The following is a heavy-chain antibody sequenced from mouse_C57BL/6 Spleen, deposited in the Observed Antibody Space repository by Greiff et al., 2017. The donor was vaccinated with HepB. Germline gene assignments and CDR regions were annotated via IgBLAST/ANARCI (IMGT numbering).Heavy chain of an antibody. CDR2: ISSGGSYT. CDR1: GFTFSSYG. D-gene: IGHD1-1*01. J-gene: IGHJ2*01. CDR3: ARHGVATKFFDY. Sequence: EVMLVESGGDLVKPGGSLKLSCAASGFTFSSYGMSWVRQTPDKRLEWVATISSGGSYTYYPDSVQGRFTISRDNAKNTLYLQMSSLKSEDTAMYYCARHGVATKFFDYGGQGTTLTVSS. V-gene: IGHV5-6*01.